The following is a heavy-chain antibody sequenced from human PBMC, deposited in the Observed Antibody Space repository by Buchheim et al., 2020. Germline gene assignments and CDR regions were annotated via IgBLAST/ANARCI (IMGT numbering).Heavy chain of an antibody. CDR3: ARRYDYIWGSTKYYFDY. CDR1: GFTFSSYS. D-gene: IGHD3-16*01. J-gene: IGHJ4*02. V-gene: IGHV3-48*01. CDR2: ISSSSSTI. Sequence: EVQLVESGGGLVQPGGSLRLSCAAFGFTFSSYSMNWVRQAPGKGLEWVSYISSSSSTIYYADSVKGRFTISRDNAKNSLYLPMNSLRAEDTAVYYCARRYDYIWGSTKYYFDYWGQGTL.